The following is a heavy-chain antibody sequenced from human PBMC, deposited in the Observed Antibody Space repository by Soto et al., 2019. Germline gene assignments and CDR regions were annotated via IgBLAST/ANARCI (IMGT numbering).Heavy chain of an antibody. V-gene: IGHV4-34*01. J-gene: IGHJ4*02. CDR3: ARGDSYGRLDDY. CDR2: INHSGST. D-gene: IGHD5-18*01. Sequence: SETLSLTCAVYGGSFSGYYWSWIRQPPGKGLEWIGEINHSGSTNYNPSLKSRVTISVDTSKNQFSLKLSSVTAADTAVYYCARGDSYGRLDDYWGQGTLVTVSS. CDR1: GGSFSGYY.